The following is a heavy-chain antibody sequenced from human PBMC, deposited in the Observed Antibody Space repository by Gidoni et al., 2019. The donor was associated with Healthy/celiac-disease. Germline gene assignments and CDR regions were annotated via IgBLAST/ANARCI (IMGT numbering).Heavy chain of an antibody. CDR2: ISSSSSYI. J-gene: IGHJ4*02. D-gene: IGHD1-1*01. CDR1: GFTFSSYS. Sequence: EVQLVESGGGLVKPGGSLRLSCAASGFTFSSYSMNWVRQAPGKGLEWVSSISSSSSYIYYADSVKGRFTISRDNAKNSLYLQMNSLRAEDTAVYYCARVERHWNDGRDLYYFDYWGQGTLVTVSS. V-gene: IGHV3-21*01. CDR3: ARVERHWNDGRDLYYFDY.